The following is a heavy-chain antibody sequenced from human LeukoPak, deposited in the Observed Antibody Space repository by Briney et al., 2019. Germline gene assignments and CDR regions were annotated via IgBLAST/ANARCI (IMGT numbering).Heavy chain of an antibody. V-gene: IGHV4-34*01. CDR2: TNHSGST. CDR3: AREFLGGVIVSNWFDP. Sequence: SETLSLTCAVYGGSFSGYYWSWIRQPPGKGLEWIGETNHSGSTNYNPSLKSRITISVDTSKNQFSLKSSSVTAADTAVYYCAREFLGGVIVSNWFDPWGQGTLVTVSS. CDR1: GGSFSGYY. D-gene: IGHD3-16*02. J-gene: IGHJ5*02.